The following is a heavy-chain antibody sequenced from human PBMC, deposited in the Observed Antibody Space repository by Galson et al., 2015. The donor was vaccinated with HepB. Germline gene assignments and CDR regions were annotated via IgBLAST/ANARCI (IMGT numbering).Heavy chain of an antibody. Sequence: SLRLSCAASGFTFSDAWMSWVRQAPGKGLEWVGRIKSKSADGTRNYAAPVKNRFSISRDDSKKMLYLEMNSLKTEDTAVYYCYGSISVNYYYSMEAWGQGTTVIVSS. CDR3: YGSISVNYYYSMEA. CDR2: IKSKSADGTR. V-gene: IGHV3-15*01. CDR1: GFTFSDAW. D-gene: IGHD4-23*01. J-gene: IGHJ6*02.